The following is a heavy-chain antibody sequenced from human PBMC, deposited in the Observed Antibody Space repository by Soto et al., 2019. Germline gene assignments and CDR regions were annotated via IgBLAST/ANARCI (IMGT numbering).Heavy chain of an antibody. CDR2: INPATGAA. V-gene: IGHV1-2*05. J-gene: IGHJ3*02. Sequence: QLHLVQSVAVVKKPGASVTVSCSASGYPVTAYYMHWVRQAPGRGLEWMGGINPATGAAKYTQTFKGRVTMTRGAPTASVFLELGALPPGAPLVFCRARGGGVGVAGSAAFDMWGQGTLVTGSS. CDR1: GYPVTAYY. D-gene: IGHD3-3*01. CDR3: ARGGGVGVAGSAAFDM.